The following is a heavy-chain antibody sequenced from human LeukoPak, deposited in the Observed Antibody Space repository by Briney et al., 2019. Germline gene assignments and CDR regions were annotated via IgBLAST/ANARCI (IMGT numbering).Heavy chain of an antibody. J-gene: IGHJ4*02. D-gene: IGHD4/OR15-4a*01. CDR3: ARDHVL. CDR2: IIPILGIA. Sequence: XVXXXXXQGLEWMGRIIPILGIANYAQKFQGRVTITADKSTSTAYMELSSLRSEDTAVYYCARDHVLWGQGTLVTVSS. V-gene: IGHV1-69*04.